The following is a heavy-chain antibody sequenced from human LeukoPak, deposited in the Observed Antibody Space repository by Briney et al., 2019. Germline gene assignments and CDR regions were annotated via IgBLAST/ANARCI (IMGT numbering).Heavy chain of an antibody. D-gene: IGHD5-24*01. CDR1: GFTFSTYA. V-gene: IGHV3-23*01. J-gene: IGHJ3*01. CDR3: AKEMATIRALDF. Sequence: GGSLRLSCAASGFTFSTYAMSWVRQAPGKGLEWVSVISGSGSSTYYADSVKGRFTISRDNTKNTLYLQMNSLRAEDTAVYYCAKEMATIRALDFWGQGTMVTVSS. CDR2: ISGSGSST.